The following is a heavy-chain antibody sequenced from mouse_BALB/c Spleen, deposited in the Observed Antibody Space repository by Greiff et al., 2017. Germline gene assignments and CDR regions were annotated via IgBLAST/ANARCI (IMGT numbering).Heavy chain of an antibody. Sequence: QVQLKESGPGLVAPSQSLSITCTVSGFSLTSYGVHWVRQPPGKGLEWLGVIWAGGSTNYNSALMSRLSISKDNSKSQVFLKMNSLQTDDTAMYYGARVLYGSSYWFAYWGQGTLVTVSA. CDR3: ARVLYGSSYWFAY. V-gene: IGHV2-9*02. CDR1: GFSLTSYG. D-gene: IGHD1-1*01. CDR2: IWAGGST. J-gene: IGHJ3*01.